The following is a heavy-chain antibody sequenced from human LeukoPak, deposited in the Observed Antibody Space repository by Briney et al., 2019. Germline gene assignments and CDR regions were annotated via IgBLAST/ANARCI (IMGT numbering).Heavy chain of an antibody. J-gene: IGHJ4*02. CDR1: GFTFSSYE. D-gene: IGHD3-22*01. CDR2: ISSSGSTI. CDR3: ARGVQRYYYDSSGDEVDY. Sequence: GGSLRLSCAASGFTFSSYEMNWVRQAPGKGLEWVSYISSSGSTIYYADSVKGRFTISRDNAKNSLYLQMNSLRAEDTAVYYCARGVQRYYYDSSGDEVDYWGQGTLVTVSS. V-gene: IGHV3-48*03.